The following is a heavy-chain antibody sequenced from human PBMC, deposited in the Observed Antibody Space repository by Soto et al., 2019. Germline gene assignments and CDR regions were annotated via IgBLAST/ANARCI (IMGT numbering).Heavy chain of an antibody. CDR3: ARIGNYGDSYYFDY. V-gene: IGHV4-34*01. D-gene: IGHD4-17*01. J-gene: IGHJ4*02. CDR1: GGSFSGYY. Sequence: SETLSLTCAVYGGSFSGYYWSWIRQPPGKGLEWIGEINHSGSTNYNPSLKSRVTISVDTSKNQFSLKLSSVTAADTAVYYCARIGNYGDSYYFDYWGQGTLVTVSS. CDR2: INHSGST.